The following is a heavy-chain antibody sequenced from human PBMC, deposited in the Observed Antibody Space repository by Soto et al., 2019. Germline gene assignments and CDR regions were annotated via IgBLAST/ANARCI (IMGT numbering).Heavy chain of an antibody. CDR2: ISSSSSYI. Sequence: GGSLRLSCAASGFTFSSYSMNWVRQAPGKGLEWVSSISSSSSYIYYADSVKGRFTISRDNAKNSLYLQMNSLRAEDTAVYYCARAAAYSSSAPVFPFHYWGQGTLVTVSS. V-gene: IGHV3-21*01. CDR3: ARAAAYSSSAPVFPFHY. CDR1: GFTFSSYS. D-gene: IGHD6-13*01. J-gene: IGHJ4*02.